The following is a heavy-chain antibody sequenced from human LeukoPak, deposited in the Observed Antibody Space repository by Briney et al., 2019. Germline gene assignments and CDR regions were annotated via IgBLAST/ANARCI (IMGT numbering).Heavy chain of an antibody. CDR3: ARPLVVRGVIENWFDP. Sequence: GESLKISCKGSGYSFTSYWISWVRQMPGKGLEWMGRIDPSGSYTNYSPSFQGHVTISADKSISTAYLQWSSLKASDTAMYYCARPLVVRGVIENWFDPWGQGTLVTVSS. V-gene: IGHV5-10-1*01. D-gene: IGHD3-10*01. CDR1: GYSFTSYW. J-gene: IGHJ5*02. CDR2: IDPSGSYT.